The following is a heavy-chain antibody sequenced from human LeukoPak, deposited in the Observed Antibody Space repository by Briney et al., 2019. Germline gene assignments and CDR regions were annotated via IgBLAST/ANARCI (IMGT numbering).Heavy chain of an antibody. J-gene: IGHJ3*02. CDR1: GCTFTSYG. V-gene: IGHV1-18*01. Sequence: RASVKVSCKASGCTFTSYGISWVRQAPGQGLEWMGWISAYNGNTNYAQKLQGRVTMTTDTSTSTAYMELRSLRSDDTAVYYCARDLSPRLGPDAFDIWGQGTMVTVSS. CDR3: ARDLSPRLGPDAFDI. CDR2: ISAYNGNT. D-gene: IGHD2/OR15-2a*01.